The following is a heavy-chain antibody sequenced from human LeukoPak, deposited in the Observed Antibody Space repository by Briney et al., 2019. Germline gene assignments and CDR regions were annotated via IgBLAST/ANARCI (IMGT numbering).Heavy chain of an antibody. CDR2: IWYDGSNK. D-gene: IGHD3-3*01. J-gene: IGHJ6*02. CDR1: GFTFSSYG. Sequence: PGGSLRLSCAASGFTFSSYGMHWVRQAPGKGLEWVAVIWYDGSNKYYADSVKGRFTISRDNSKNTLYLQMNSLRAEDTAVYYCARDGPDYDFWSGGDYYYGMDVWGQGTTVTVSS. CDR3: ARDGPDYDFWSGGDYYYGMDV. V-gene: IGHV3-33*01.